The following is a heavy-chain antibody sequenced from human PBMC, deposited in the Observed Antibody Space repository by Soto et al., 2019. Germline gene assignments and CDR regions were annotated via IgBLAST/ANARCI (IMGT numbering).Heavy chain of an antibody. V-gene: IGHV3-30*18. CDR1: GFTFSSYG. CDR2: VSYYGSNK. D-gene: IGHD1-26*01. J-gene: IGHJ4*02. CDR3: AKVDYSGSYFAY. Sequence: QVQLVESGGGVVQPGRSLRLSCAASGFTFSSYGMHWVRQAPGKGLEWVAVVSYYGSNKYYADSVKGRFTISRDNSKNTLYLQMNSLRAEDTAVYYCAKVDYSGSYFAYWGQGTLVTVSS.